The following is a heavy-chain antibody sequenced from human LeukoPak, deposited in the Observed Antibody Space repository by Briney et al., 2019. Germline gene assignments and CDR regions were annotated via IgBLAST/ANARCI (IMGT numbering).Heavy chain of an antibody. CDR1: GFTFISYS. CDR3: ATPPRGGTEGDY. Sequence: PGGSLRLCCAASGFTFISYSMNSVRQAPGKGLEWVSSISSSSSYIYYADSVKGRFTISRDNAKNSLYMQMNSLRAEDTAVYFHATPPRGGTEGDYWGQGNLVTVSS. D-gene: IGHD3-16*01. CDR2: ISSSSSYI. J-gene: IGHJ4*02. V-gene: IGHV3-21*01.